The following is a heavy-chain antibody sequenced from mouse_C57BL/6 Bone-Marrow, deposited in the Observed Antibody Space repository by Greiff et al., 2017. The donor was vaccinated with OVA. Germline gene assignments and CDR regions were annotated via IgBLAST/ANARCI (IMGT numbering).Heavy chain of an antibody. CDR1: GYTFTSYW. CDR3: ARPFNYYGNAMDY. Sequence: QVQLKQPGAELVKPGASVKMSCKASGYTFTSYWITWVKQRPGQGLEWIGDIYPGSGSTNYNEKFKSKATLTVDTSSSTAYMQLSSLTSEDSAVYYCARPFNYYGNAMDYWGQGTSVTVSS. CDR2: IYPGSGST. J-gene: IGHJ4*01. D-gene: IGHD1-1*01. V-gene: IGHV1-55*01.